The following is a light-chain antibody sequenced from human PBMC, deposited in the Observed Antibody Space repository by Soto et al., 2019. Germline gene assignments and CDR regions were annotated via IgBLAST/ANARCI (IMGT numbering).Light chain of an antibody. Sequence: EIVMTQSPATLSVSPGERATLSCRASQSVSSNLAWYQQKPGSAPRLLIYGASSRATGIPARFSGSRAGTEFTLTISSLQSEDFAVYYCQQYNNWPPWTFGPGTKVDIK. CDR3: QQYNNWPPWT. CDR1: QSVSSN. CDR2: GAS. J-gene: IGKJ3*01. V-gene: IGKV3-15*01.